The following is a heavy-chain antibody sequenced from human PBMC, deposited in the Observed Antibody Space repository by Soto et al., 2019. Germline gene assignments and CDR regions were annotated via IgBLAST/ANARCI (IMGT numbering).Heavy chain of an antibody. CDR2: INGGGASL. Sequence: EVRLEEAGGGFVQPGGSLRVSCSGSGFIFSSFWMHWVRQGPGKGLEWVSRINGGGASLAYADSVKGRFSISRDNVKNTLHLQMNSLGADDTAVYFCAREGSLGLDVWGRGTTVTVSS. D-gene: IGHD3-10*01. CDR3: AREGSLGLDV. V-gene: IGHV3-74*03. J-gene: IGHJ6*02. CDR1: GFIFSSFW.